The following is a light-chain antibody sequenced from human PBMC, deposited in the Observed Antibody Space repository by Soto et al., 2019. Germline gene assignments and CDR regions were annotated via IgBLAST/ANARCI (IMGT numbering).Light chain of an antibody. CDR1: QSVRSW. J-gene: IGKJ4*01. CDR3: QQYGNYPLT. V-gene: IGKV1-5*01. Sequence: DIQMTQSPSTLSASLGDRVTITCRASQSVRSWLAWYQQKPGRAPKFRIYDAASLESGVPSRFSGSGCGTEFTLTISNLQPDDFATYHCQQYGNYPLTLGGGTKVEI. CDR2: DAA.